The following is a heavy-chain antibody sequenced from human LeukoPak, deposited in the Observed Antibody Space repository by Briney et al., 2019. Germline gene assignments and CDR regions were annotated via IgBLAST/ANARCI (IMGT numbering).Heavy chain of an antibody. V-gene: IGHV6-1*01. D-gene: IGHD1-14*01. CDR1: GDSVSSNSAA. Sequence: SQTLSLTCAISGDSVSSNSAAWNWIRQSPSRGLEWLGSTYYRSKWYNDYAVSVKSRITINPDTSKNQFSLQLNSVTPEDTAVYYCAREPNHLKLPPNWFDPWGQGTLVTVSS. J-gene: IGHJ5*02. CDR3: AREPNHLKLPPNWFDP. CDR2: TYYRSKWYN.